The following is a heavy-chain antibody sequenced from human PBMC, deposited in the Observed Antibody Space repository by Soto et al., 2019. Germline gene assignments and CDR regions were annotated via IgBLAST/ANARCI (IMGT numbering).Heavy chain of an antibody. CDR1: GGSITTGGYS. Sequence: QVLLQESGPGLVKPSETLSLICLVSGGSITTGGYSWSWIRQHPGKGLDWIGNIYYSGSTSYNPSLKSRLTISVDTSKNQFSLELTSVTAADTAVYYCARGPGEQRGLDFWGQGTLVTVSS. CDR3: ARGPGEQRGLDF. CDR2: IYYSGST. J-gene: IGHJ4*02. V-gene: IGHV4-31*03. D-gene: IGHD3-16*01.